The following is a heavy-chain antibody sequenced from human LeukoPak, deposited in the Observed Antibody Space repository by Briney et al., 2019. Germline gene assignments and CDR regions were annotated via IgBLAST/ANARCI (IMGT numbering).Heavy chain of an antibody. Sequence: GGALRLSCAASGFTFSRNAMKWVRPAPGKGLEWVSFISSSSNYMSYADSVKGRFTNSRDNAKNSLYLQMNRLRAEDTAVYYCARPLDSSNNYFDYWGQGTLVTVSA. CDR3: ARPLDSSNNYFDY. V-gene: IGHV3-21*01. CDR2: ISSSSNYM. J-gene: IGHJ4*02. CDR1: GFTFSRNA. D-gene: IGHD6-13*01.